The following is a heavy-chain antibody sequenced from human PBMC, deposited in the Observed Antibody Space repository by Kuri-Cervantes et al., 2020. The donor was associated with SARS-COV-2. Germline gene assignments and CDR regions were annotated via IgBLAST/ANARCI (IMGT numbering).Heavy chain of an antibody. J-gene: IGHJ6*02. CDR2: ISSSSSYT. D-gene: IGHD1-26*01. CDR3: AREAPCRIVGAIRYGMDV. V-gene: IGHV3-11*06. Sequence: GESLKISCAASGFTFSDYYMSWIRQAPGKGLEWVSYISSSSSYTNYADSVKGRFTISRDNAKNSLYLQMNSLRDEDTAVYYCAREAPCRIVGAIRYGMDVWGQGTTVTVSS. CDR1: GFTFSDYY.